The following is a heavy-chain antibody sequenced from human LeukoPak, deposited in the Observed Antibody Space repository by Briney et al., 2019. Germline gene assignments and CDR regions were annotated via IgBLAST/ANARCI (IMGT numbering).Heavy chain of an antibody. CDR1: GFTFGDYA. D-gene: IGHD2-21*02. J-gene: IGHJ4*02. CDR2: ITSSAYGGTT. V-gene: IGHV3-49*04. CDR3: TRAPYCGGDCHGN. Sequence: GGSLRLSCTTSGFTFGDYAMSWVRQAPGMGLEWVGFITSSAYGGTTAYAASVKGRFTISRDDSKNIAYLQMNSLKTEDTAVYYCTRAPYCGGDCHGNWGQGTLVTVSS.